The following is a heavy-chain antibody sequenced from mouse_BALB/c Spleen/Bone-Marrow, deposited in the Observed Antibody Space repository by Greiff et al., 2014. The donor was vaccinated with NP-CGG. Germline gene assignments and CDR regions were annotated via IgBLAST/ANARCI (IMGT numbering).Heavy chain of an antibody. J-gene: IGHJ1*01. V-gene: IGHV1S132*01. CDR3: AREGSRLRGYFDV. Sequence: VQLQQSGAELVKPGASVKLSCKTSGYTFTSYWIQWVKQRPGQGLGWIGEIFPGTGTTYYNGKFKGKATLTIDTSSSTAYMQLSSLTSEDSAVYFCAREGSRLRGYFDVWGAGTTVTVSS. CDR2: IFPGTGTT. CDR1: GYTFTSYW. D-gene: IGHD1-1*01.